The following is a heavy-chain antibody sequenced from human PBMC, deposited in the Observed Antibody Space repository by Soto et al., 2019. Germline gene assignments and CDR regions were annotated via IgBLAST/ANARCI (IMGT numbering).Heavy chain of an antibody. D-gene: IGHD4-17*01. V-gene: IGHV3-30-3*02. CDR2: ISYDGSNK. CDR1: GFTFSSYA. CDR3: AKHRGWHGDSPNFDY. Sequence: GGSLRLSCAASGFTFSSYAMHWVRQAPGKGLEWVAVISYDGSNKYYADSVKGRFTISRDNSKNTLYLQMNSLRAEDTAVYYCAKHRGWHGDSPNFDYWGQGTLVTVSS. J-gene: IGHJ4*02.